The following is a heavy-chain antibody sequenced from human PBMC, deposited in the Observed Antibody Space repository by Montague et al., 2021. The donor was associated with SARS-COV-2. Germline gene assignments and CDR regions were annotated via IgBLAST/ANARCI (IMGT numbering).Heavy chain of an antibody. D-gene: IGHD4-23*01. CDR3: ARGYGTTVVTRAFDY. Sequence: WIRQPPGKALEWLTLIDWDDDKYYSTSLKTRLTISKDTSKNQVVLTMTNMDPVDTATYYCARGYGTTVVTRAFDYWGQGTLVTVSS. V-gene: IGHV2-70*01. J-gene: IGHJ4*02. CDR2: IDWDDDK.